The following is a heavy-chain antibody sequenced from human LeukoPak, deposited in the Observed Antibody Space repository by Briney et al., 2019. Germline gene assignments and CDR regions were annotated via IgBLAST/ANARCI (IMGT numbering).Heavy chain of an antibody. CDR1: GGSISSYY. J-gene: IGHJ4*02. CDR2: IYYSGST. V-gene: IGHV4-59*01. D-gene: IGHD2-15*01. CDR3: ARDGGGSNFDY. Sequence: SETLSLTCTVSGGSISSYYWSWIRQPPGKGLEWIGYIYYSGSTNYNPSLKSRVTISVDTSKNQFSLKLSSVTAADTAVYYCARDGGGSNFDYWGQGTPVTVSS.